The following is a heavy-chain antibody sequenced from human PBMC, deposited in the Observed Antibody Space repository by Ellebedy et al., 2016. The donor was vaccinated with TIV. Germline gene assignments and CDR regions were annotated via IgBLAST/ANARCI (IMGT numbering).Heavy chain of an antibody. V-gene: IGHV3-23*01. CDR2: SISSGGST. CDR3: AKDRSPTMIALDF. D-gene: IGHD3-22*01. J-gene: IGHJ4*02. CDR1: GFTFSNYA. Sequence: PGGSLRLSCAASGFTFSNYAISWVRQAPGKGLEWVSGSISSGGSTYYTDSVKGRFTISRDNSKNTLYLQMSSLRADDTAIYYCAKDRSPTMIALDFWGQGTLVTVSS.